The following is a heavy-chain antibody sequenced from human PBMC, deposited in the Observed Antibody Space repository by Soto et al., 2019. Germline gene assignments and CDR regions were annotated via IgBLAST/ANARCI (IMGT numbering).Heavy chain of an antibody. J-gene: IGHJ4*02. CDR1: GFTFSDYI. Sequence: QVQLVESGGGVVQPGRSLRLSCAASGFTFSDYIMHWVRQAPGKGLEWVAMVLHDGNDKYYADSVKGRFTISRDNSKNTLYLQMNILRTEDTAMYYCARDDEDGSYCDLGYWGQGTLVTVSS. CDR3: ARDDEDGSYCDLGY. CDR2: VLHDGNDK. V-gene: IGHV3-30-3*01. D-gene: IGHD3-10*01.